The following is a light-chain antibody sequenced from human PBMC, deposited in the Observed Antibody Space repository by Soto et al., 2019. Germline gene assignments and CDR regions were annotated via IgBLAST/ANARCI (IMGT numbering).Light chain of an antibody. Sequence: DIQMTQSPSSLSASVGDRVTITCRAGQSISNYLNWYQQKIGKAPKLLIYAASSLQSGVPSRFSGSGSGTDFTLTISSLQPEDFATYYCQQSYSTPFPFGQGTRLEIK. CDR2: AAS. J-gene: IGKJ5*01. V-gene: IGKV1-39*01. CDR3: QQSYSTPFP. CDR1: QSISNY.